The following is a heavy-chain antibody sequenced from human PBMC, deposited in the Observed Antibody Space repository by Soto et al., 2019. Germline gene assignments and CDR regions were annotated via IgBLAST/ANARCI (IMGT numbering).Heavy chain of an antibody. J-gene: IGHJ4*02. CDR3: ARVAPAGDLY. Sequence: GGSLRLSCAASGFTFSSYSMNWVRQAPGKGLEWVSYISSSSSTIYYADSVKGRFTISRDNAKNSLYLQMNSLRAEDTAVYYCARVAPAGDLYWGQGTLVTVSS. V-gene: IGHV3-48*01. CDR1: GFTFSSYS. D-gene: IGHD3-10*01. CDR2: ISSSSSTI.